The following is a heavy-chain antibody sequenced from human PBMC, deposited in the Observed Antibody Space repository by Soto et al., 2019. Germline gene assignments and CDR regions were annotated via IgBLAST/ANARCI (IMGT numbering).Heavy chain of an antibody. CDR2: INHSGST. CDR1: GGSFSGYY. Sequence: PSETLSLTCAVYGGSFSGYYWSWIRQPPGKGLEWIGEINHSGSTNYNPSLKSRVTISVDTSKNQFSLKLSSVTAADTAVYYCAGVHVVRGVNDDYWGQGTLVTVSS. CDR3: AGVHVVRGVNDDY. J-gene: IGHJ4*02. D-gene: IGHD3-10*01. V-gene: IGHV4-34*01.